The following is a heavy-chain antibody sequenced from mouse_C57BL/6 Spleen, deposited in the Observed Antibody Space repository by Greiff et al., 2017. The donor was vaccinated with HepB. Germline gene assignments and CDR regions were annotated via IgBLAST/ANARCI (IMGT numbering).Heavy chain of an antibody. CDR1: GYTFTDYY. CDR3: ARWFDY. Sequence: EVQLQQSGPELVKPGASVKISCKASGYTFTDYYMNWVKQSPGKSLEWIGDINPNNGGTSYNQKFKGKATLTVDKSSSTAYMELRSLTSEDSAVYYSARWFDYWGQGTTLTVSS. J-gene: IGHJ2*01. V-gene: IGHV1-26*01. CDR2: INPNNGGT.